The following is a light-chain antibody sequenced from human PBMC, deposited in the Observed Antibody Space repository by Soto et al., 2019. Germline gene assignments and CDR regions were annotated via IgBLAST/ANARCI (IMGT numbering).Light chain of an antibody. CDR1: QSISSY. Sequence: DIQMTQSPSSLSASVGDRVTSTCRASQSISSYLNWYQQKPGKAPKHLIYAASSLQSGVPSRFSGSGSETDFTRTISSLQPEDFATYYCQQSYSTLGTFGQGTKLEIK. J-gene: IGKJ2*02. CDR2: AAS. CDR3: QQSYSTLGT. V-gene: IGKV1-39*01.